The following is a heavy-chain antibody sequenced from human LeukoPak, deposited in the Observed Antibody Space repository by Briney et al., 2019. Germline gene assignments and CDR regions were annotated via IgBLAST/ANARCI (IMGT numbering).Heavy chain of an antibody. CDR3: TRVTTVAASDFDY. CDR1: GFTFSGSA. CDR2: IRSKANNYAT. D-gene: IGHD6-19*01. Sequence: GGSLRLSCAASGFTFSGSAIHWVRQASGKRLEWVGRIRSKANNYATEYAASVKGRFIISRDDSKNTTYLQMNSLKTEDTAVYYCTRVTTVAASDFDYWGHGTLVTVSS. V-gene: IGHV3-73*01. J-gene: IGHJ4*01.